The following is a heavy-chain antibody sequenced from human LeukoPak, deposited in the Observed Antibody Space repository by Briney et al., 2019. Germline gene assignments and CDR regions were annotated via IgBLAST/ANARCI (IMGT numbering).Heavy chain of an antibody. CDR1: GYSISSGYY. V-gene: IGHV4-38-2*02. J-gene: IGHJ5*02. CDR2: IYHSGST. Sequence: PSETLSLTCTVSGYSISSGYYWGWIRPPPGKGLEWIGSIYHSGSTYYNPSLKSRVTISVDTSKNQFSLKLSSVPAADTAVYYCASLYSSGWYEDWFDPWGQGTLVTVSP. D-gene: IGHD6-19*01. CDR3: ASLYSSGWYEDWFDP.